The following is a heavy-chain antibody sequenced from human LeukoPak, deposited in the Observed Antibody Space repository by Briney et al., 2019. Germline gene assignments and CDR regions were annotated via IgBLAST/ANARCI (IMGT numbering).Heavy chain of an antibody. CDR3: ARAPFEYSSPAGIDY. D-gene: IGHD6-6*01. V-gene: IGHV4-61*02. CDR1: GGSISSGRYY. CDR2: IYTSGST. J-gene: IGHJ4*02. Sequence: SQTLSLTCTVSGGSISSGRYYWTWIRQPAGKGPEWIGRIYTSGSTKYNPSLKSRVTIAVDTSRNQFSLKLSSVTAADTAVYYCARAPFEYSSPAGIDYWGQGTLVTVSS.